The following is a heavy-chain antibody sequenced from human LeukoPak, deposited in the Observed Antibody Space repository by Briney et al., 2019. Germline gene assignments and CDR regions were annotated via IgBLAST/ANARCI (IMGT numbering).Heavy chain of an antibody. Sequence: ASVKVSCKASGYTFTNYDINWVLHATGQGLDWMGWMNPNSGNTGYAQKFQGRVTITRNTSISTAYMELSSLRSEDTAVYYCARGVDTAMVLNYYYCMDVWGKGTTVTVSS. V-gene: IGHV1-8*03. CDR3: ARGVDTAMVLNYYYCMDV. CDR2: MNPNSGNT. J-gene: IGHJ6*03. CDR1: GYTFTNYD. D-gene: IGHD5-18*01.